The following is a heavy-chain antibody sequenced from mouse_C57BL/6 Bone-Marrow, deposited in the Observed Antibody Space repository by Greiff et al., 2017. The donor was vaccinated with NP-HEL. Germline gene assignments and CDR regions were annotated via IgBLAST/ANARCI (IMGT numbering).Heavy chain of an antibody. J-gene: IGHJ3*01. CDR2: IWGDGST. CDR3: AQGWLLPWFAY. CDR1: GFSLTSYG. D-gene: IGHD2-3*01. V-gene: IGHV2-3*01. Sequence: QVHVKQSGPGLVAPSQSLSITCTVSGFSLTSYGVSWVRQPPGKGLEWLGVIWGDGSTNYHSALISRLSISKDNSKSQVFLKLNSLQTDDTATYYCAQGWLLPWFAYWGQGTLVTVSA.